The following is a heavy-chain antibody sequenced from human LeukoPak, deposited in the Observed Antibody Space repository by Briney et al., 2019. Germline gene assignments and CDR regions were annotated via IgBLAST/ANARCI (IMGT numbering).Heavy chain of an antibody. Sequence: SQTLSLTCTVSGGSISSGSYFWNWIRQPAGKGLEWIGHIYTSGSTNYSPSLKSRVTISVDTSKNQFSLNPSSVTAADTAIYYCAVWSDGRWFDPWGQGTLVTVSS. CDR2: IYTSGST. CDR3: AVWSDGRWFDP. V-gene: IGHV4-61*09. CDR1: GGSISSGSYF. D-gene: IGHD3-3*01. J-gene: IGHJ5*02.